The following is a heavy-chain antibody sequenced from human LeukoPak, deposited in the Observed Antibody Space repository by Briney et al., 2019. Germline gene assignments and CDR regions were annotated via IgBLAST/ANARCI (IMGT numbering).Heavy chain of an antibody. D-gene: IGHD3-10*01. CDR3: ARVRPARGFFSYYYMDV. CDR1: GGSISSYY. CDR2: IYYSGST. V-gene: IGHV4-59*01. Sequence: SETLSLTCTVSGGSISSYYWSWIRQPPGKGLEWIGYIYYSGSTNYNPSLKSRVTISVDTSKNQFSLKLSSVTAADTAVYYCARVRPARGFFSYYYMDVWGKGTTATVSS. J-gene: IGHJ6*03.